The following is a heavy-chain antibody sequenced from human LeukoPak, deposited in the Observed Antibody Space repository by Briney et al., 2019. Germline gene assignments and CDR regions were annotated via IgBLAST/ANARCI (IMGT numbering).Heavy chain of an antibody. Sequence: ASVKVSCKASGYTFTSYGISWVRQAPGQGLEWMGWISAYNGNTNYAQKLQGRVTMTTDTSTSTAYMELRSLRSDDTAVYYCARDFSRQARTYYYDSSGYCYGPYYFDYWGQGTLVTVSS. V-gene: IGHV1-18*01. J-gene: IGHJ4*02. CDR1: GYTFTSYG. D-gene: IGHD3-22*01. CDR3: ARDFSRQARTYYYDSSGYCYGPYYFDY. CDR2: ISAYNGNT.